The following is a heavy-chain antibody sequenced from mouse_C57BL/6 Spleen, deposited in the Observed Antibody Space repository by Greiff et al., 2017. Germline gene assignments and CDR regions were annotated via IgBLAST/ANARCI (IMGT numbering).Heavy chain of an antibody. CDR1: GFTFSDYY. D-gene: IGHD1-1*01. Sequence: EVKLVESGGGLVQPGGSLKLSCAASGFTFSDYYMYWVRQTPEKRLEWVAYISNGGGSTYYPDTVKGRFTISRDNAKNTLYLQMSRLKSEDTAMYYCARDGIYYYGSSYGFAYWGQGTTVTVSS. CDR3: ARDGIYYYGSSYGFAY. V-gene: IGHV5-12*01. J-gene: IGHJ1*01. CDR2: ISNGGGST.